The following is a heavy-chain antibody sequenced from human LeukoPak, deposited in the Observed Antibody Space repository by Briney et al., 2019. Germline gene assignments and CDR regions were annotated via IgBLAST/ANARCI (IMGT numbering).Heavy chain of an antibody. J-gene: IGHJ4*02. V-gene: IGHV1-2*02. CDR3: ARDNRRYGSGSYFHY. CDR1: GYTFTDYY. D-gene: IGHD3-10*01. CDR2: INPNSGGT. Sequence: GASVKVSRKASGYTFTDYYMHWVRQAPGKGLEWMGWINPNSGGTNSAQNFQGRVTVTWDTSISAAYMELSSLTSDDTAIYYCARDNRRYGSGSYFHYWGQGTLVTVS.